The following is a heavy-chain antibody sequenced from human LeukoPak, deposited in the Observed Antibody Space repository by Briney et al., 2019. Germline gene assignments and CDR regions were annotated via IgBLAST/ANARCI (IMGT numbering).Heavy chain of an antibody. CDR1: GFTFSSYA. D-gene: IGHD3-10*01. V-gene: IGHV3-23*01. J-gene: IGHJ4*02. CDR2: ISGSGGSA. Sequence: GGSLRFSCAASGFTFSSYAMSWVRQAPGNGLEWVSAISGSGGSAYYADSVKGRFTISRDNSKNTLYLQMNSLRAEDTAVYYCAKSLWFGELTLDYWGQGTLVTVSS. CDR3: AKSLWFGELTLDY.